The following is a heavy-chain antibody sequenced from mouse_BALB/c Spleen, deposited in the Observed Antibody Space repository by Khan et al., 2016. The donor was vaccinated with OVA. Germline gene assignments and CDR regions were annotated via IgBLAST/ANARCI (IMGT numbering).Heavy chain of an antibody. V-gene: IGHV2-5*01. CDR1: GLSLTNYC. J-gene: IGHJ4*01. Sequence: QVQLKESGPGLVQSSQSLSITCTVSGLSLTNYCVHWIRQSPGKGLEWLGVIWRGGSTDSNASFMSRLSITKDNSKSHDFFKMNSLQAHDTAIYYCATNLVYSMDYWGQGTSVTVSS. CDR2: IWRGGST. CDR3: ATNLVYSMDY. D-gene: IGHD1-1*02.